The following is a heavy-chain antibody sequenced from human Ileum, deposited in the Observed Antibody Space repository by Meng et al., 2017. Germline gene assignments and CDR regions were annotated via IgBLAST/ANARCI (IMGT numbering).Heavy chain of an antibody. Sequence: QGQLQGSGPGLVRPSETLSHICTVSGGSVSTSDYQWGWIRQPPGKGLEWIGYAGTNYNPSLKSRVTISVDTSKRQFSLKLTSVTAADTAVYYCARDHWGSLDYWGQGILVTVSS. CDR3: ARDHWGSLDY. CDR2: AGT. D-gene: IGHD7-27*01. J-gene: IGHJ4*02. V-gene: IGHV4-61*08. CDR1: GGSVSTSDYQ.